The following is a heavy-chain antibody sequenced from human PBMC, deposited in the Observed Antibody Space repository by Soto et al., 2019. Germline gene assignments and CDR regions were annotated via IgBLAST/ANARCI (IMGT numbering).Heavy chain of an antibody. Sequence: QVQLVESGGGVVQRGGSLRLSCAASGFTFSSYGMHWVRQAPGKGLEWVAVIWYDGRNKYYADSVKGRYTISRDDSKNTVYLQMNSLGAEDTAVYYCTRDPLIAVAAYDAFDIWGQGTSVTVSS. J-gene: IGHJ3*02. V-gene: IGHV3-33*01. CDR3: TRDPLIAVAAYDAFDI. CDR1: GFTFSSYG. D-gene: IGHD6-19*01. CDR2: IWYDGRNK.